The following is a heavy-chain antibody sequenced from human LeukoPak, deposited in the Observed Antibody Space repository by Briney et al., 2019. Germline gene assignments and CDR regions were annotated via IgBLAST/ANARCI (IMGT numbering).Heavy chain of an antibody. D-gene: IGHD3-3*01. V-gene: IGHV4-34*01. CDR1: GGSFSGYY. CDR2: INHSGST. Sequence: SETLSLTCAVYGGSFSGYYWSWIRQPPGKGLEWIGEINHSGSTNYNPSLKSRVTISVDTSKNQFSLKLSSVTAADTAVYYCARGRFYDYWSGYNQAYYFDYWGQGALVTVSS. CDR3: ARGRFYDYWSGYNQAYYFDY. J-gene: IGHJ4*02.